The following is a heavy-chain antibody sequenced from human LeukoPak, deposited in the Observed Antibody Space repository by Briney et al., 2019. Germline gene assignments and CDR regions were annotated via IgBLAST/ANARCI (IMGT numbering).Heavy chain of an antibody. CDR3: AETRKYYYDSSGYYIDY. D-gene: IGHD3-22*01. J-gene: IGHJ4*02. CDR1: AFTFSSYA. CDR2: ISGSGGST. V-gene: IGHV3-23*01. Sequence: PGGSLRLSCAASAFTFSSYAMSWVRQAPGKGLEWVSAISGSGGSTYYADSVKGRFTISRDNSKNTLYLQMNSLRAEDTAVYYSAETRKYYYDSSGYYIDYWGQGTLVTVSS.